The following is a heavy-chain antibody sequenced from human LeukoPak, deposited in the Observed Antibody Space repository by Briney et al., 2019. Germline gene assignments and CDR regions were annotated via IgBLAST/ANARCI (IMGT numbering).Heavy chain of an antibody. CDR1: GFTFSSYS. Sequence: PGGSLRLSCAASGFTFSSYSMNWVRQAPGKGLEWVSSISSSSSYIYYADSVKGRFTISRDNAKNSLYLQMNSLRAEDTALYYCAREGVRYDSTGYYYYDYFDYWGQGTLVTVSS. CDR2: ISSSSSYI. CDR3: AREGVRYDSTGYYYYDYFDY. D-gene: IGHD3-22*01. V-gene: IGHV3-21*04. J-gene: IGHJ4*02.